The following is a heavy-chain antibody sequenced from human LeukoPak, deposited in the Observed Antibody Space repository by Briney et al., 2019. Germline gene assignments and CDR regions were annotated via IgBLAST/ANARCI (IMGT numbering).Heavy chain of an antibody. CDR2: VSVDGSGT. D-gene: IGHD1-26*01. CDR1: GFTFSRCG. J-gene: IGHJ4*02. Sequence: GGSLRLSCAASGFTFSRCGMHWVRQAPGKGLVWVSHVSVDGSGTNYADSVKGRFTISGDNAQNTLYLHMNSLRAEDTAVYYCSRGGATCWGQGTLVTVSS. CDR3: SRGGATC. V-gene: IGHV3-74*01.